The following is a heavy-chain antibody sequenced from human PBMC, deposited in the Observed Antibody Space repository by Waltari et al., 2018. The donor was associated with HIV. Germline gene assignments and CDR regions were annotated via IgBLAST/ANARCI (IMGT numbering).Heavy chain of an antibody. V-gene: IGHV4-38-2*01. D-gene: IGHD4-17*01. Sequence: QVQLQESGPGLVKASETLSLTCAVSDYSIGNGYYWGWIRQPPGKGLEWIGNIYHRGRTYYNPTLKSRVTISVDTSKNQFSLKLTSVTAADTAVYYCARGTYGDYFDYWGQGTLVTISS. CDR3: ARGTYGDYFDY. J-gene: IGHJ4*02. CDR2: IYHRGRT. CDR1: DYSIGNGYY.